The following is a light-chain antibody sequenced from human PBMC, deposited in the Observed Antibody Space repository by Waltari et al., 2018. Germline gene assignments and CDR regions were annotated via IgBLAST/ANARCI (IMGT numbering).Light chain of an antibody. CDR2: KAS. CDR1: QSISSW. Sequence: DIQMTQSPSTLSASVGARVTITCRASQSISSWLAWYQQQVGKAPKLLIYKASILKSGVASRFSGGGSGTEFTLTISSLQPDDFATYYCHQYNSYPITFGQGTRLETK. V-gene: IGKV1-5*03. CDR3: HQYNSYPIT. J-gene: IGKJ5*01.